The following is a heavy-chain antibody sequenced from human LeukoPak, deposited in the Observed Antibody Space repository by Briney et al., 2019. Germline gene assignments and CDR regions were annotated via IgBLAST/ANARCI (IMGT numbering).Heavy chain of an antibody. CDR3: AKDYDFWSGYTKYYFDY. V-gene: IGHV3-30*18. J-gene: IGHJ4*02. Sequence: AGGSLRLSCAASGFTFSSYGMHWVRQAPGKGLEWVAVISYGGSNKYYADSVKGRFTISRDNSKNTLYLQMNSLRAEDTAVYYCAKDYDFWSGYTKYYFDYWGQGTLVTVSS. CDR2: ISYGGSNK. CDR1: GFTFSSYG. D-gene: IGHD3-3*01.